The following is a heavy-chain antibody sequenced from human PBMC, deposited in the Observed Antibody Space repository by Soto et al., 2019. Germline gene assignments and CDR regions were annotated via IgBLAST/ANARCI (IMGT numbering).Heavy chain of an antibody. CDR3: ARHGSGWSVGWFDP. V-gene: IGHV4-39*01. CDR1: GGSISSSSYY. J-gene: IGHJ5*02. CDR2: IYYSGST. D-gene: IGHD6-19*01. Sequence: QLQLQESGPGLVKPSETLSLTCTVSGGSISSSSYYWGWIRQPPGKGLEWIGSIYYSGSTYYNPSLKSRVTISVDTSKNQFSLKLSSVTAADTAVYYCARHGSGWSVGWFDPWGQGTLVTVSS.